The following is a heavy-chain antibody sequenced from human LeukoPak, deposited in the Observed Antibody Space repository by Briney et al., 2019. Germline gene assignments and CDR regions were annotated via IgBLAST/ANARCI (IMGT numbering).Heavy chain of an antibody. CDR3: TMGGENDYSDF. Sequence: PGGSLRLSCAASGFTFSGSWMHWVRQIPGKGLVWLSRINTDGTTTTYADSVKGRFTISRDNAKNTLYLQMNSLRAEDTAVYYCTMGGENDYSDFWGQGTLVTVSS. V-gene: IGHV3-74*01. CDR2: INTDGTTT. J-gene: IGHJ4*02. CDR1: GFTFSGSW. D-gene: IGHD3-16*01.